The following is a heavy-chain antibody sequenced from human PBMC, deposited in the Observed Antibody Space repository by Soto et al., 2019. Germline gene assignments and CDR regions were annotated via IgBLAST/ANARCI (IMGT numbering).Heavy chain of an antibody. CDR1: GYTFTSYG. CDR3: ARGPFGYYDILTGGAYYYGMDV. CDR2: ISAYNGNT. Sequence: ASVKVSCKASGYTFTSYGISWVRQAPGQGLEWMGWISAYNGNTNYAQKLQGRVTMTTDTSTSTAYMELRSLRSDDTAVYYCARGPFGYYDILTGGAYYYGMDVWGQGTTVTVSS. D-gene: IGHD3-9*01. V-gene: IGHV1-18*01. J-gene: IGHJ6*02.